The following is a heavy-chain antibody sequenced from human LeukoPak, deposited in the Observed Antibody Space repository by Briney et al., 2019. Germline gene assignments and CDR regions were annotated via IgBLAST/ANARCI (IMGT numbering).Heavy chain of an antibody. J-gene: IGHJ4*02. CDR2: ISSSGGST. CDR1: GFTFSSYA. V-gene: IGHV3-23*01. Sequence: PGGSLRLSCAASGFTFSSYAMSWVRQAPGKGLEWVSAISSSGGSTYYAASVKGRFTISRDNSKNTLYLQMNSLRAEDTAVYYCAKEYYDFWSGYYAPRYFDYWGQGTLVTVSS. CDR3: AKEYYDFWSGYYAPRYFDY. D-gene: IGHD3-3*01.